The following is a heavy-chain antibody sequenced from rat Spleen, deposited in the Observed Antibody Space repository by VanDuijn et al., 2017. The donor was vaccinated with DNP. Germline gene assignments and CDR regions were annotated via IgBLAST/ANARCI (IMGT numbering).Heavy chain of an antibody. CDR3: ASTQYSGDVNWFAY. V-gene: IGHV3-3*01. CDR2: INSAANT. CDR1: GHSITNSYR. J-gene: IGHJ3*01. Sequence: EVQLQESGPGLVKPSQSLSLTCSVTGHSITNSYRWNWIRKFPGNKLEWMGYINSAANTNYNPSLKSRISITRDTSKNQFFLQVNSVTAEETATYYCASTQYSGDVNWFAYWGQGTLVTVSS. D-gene: IGHD1-1*01.